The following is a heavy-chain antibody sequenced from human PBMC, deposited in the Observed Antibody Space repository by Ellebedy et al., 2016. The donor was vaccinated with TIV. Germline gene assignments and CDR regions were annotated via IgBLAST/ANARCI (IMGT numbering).Heavy chain of an antibody. CDR3: ARRYGSIVDF. D-gene: IGHD2-15*01. V-gene: IGHV5-51*01. Sequence: GESLKISCEVSGYDISAYWIAWVRQMPGRGLEWMGLISPGDSDTKYSPSFRGLFTISADKSTNTAYLQWSSLKASDAGMYFCARRYGSIVDFWGQGTKVTVAS. J-gene: IGHJ4*02. CDR1: GYDISAYW. CDR2: ISPGDSDT.